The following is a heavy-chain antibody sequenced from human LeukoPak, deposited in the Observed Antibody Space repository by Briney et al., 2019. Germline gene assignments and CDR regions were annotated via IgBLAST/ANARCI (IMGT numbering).Heavy chain of an antibody. CDR2: IRYDGSNK. Sequence: GGSLRLSCAASGFTFSSYGMHWVRQAPGKGLEWVAFIRYDGSNKYYADSVKGRFTISRDNSENTLYLQMNSLRAEDTAVYYRANPWQWLAAFDYWGQGTLVTVSS. J-gene: IGHJ4*02. CDR1: GFTFSSYG. CDR3: ANPWQWLAAFDY. D-gene: IGHD6-19*01. V-gene: IGHV3-30*02.